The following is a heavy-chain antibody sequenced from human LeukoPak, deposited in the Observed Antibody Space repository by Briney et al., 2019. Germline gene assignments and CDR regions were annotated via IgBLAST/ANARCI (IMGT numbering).Heavy chain of an antibody. V-gene: IGHV1-2*02. CDR3: ARDPYYYDSSGYPYYYMDV. Sequence: ASVKVSCKASGYTFTDYYMHWVRQAPGQGLEWMGWINPNSGGTNYAQKFQGRFTVTRDTSISTAYMELSRLRSDDTAVYYCARDPYYYDSSGYPYYYMDVWGKGTTVTVSS. CDR1: GYTFTDYY. J-gene: IGHJ6*03. D-gene: IGHD3-22*01. CDR2: INPNSGGT.